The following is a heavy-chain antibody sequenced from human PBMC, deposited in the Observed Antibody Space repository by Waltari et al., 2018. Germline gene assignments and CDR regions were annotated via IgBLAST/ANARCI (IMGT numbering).Heavy chain of an antibody. CDR1: GGSVNNNNYY. CDR2: VFFSGSP. CDR3: ARVINWSYHS. V-gene: IGHV4-39*01. D-gene: IGHD1-7*01. Sequence: QLQLQESGPGLVKPSETLSLTCTVSGGSVNNNNYYWAWIRQPPGKGLEWIGSVFFSGSPFYSPSLKSRVTISIDTSKNQFSLNLNSVAAVDTAVYYCARVINWSYHSWGQGTLVTVSS. J-gene: IGHJ4*02.